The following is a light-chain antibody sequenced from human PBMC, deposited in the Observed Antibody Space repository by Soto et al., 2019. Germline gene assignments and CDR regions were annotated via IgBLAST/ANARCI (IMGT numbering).Light chain of an antibody. J-gene: IGKJ4*01. V-gene: IGKV1-39*01. CDR1: QSISSH. CDR2: AAS. Sequence: DIQMTQSPSSLSASVGDRVTITCRASQSISSHLIWYQQKPGKAPKLLIYAASSLQSGVPSRFSGSGSETDFTLTISSLQPEDFATYYCQQCFSTPPTFGGGTKVEIK. CDR3: QQCFSTPPT.